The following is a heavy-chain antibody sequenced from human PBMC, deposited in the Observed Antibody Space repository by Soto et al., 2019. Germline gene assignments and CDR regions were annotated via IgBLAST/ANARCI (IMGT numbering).Heavy chain of an antibody. CDR2: ISYDGSNK. V-gene: IGHV3-30*18. CDR1: GFTFSSYG. D-gene: IGHD3-3*01. Sequence: GGSLRLSCAASGFTFSSYGMHWVRQAPGKGLEWVAVISYDGSNKYYADSVKGRFTISRDNSENTLYLQMNSLRAEDTAVYYCAKDHYCDDFWSGYRSIFDDWGQGTLVNVSS. CDR3: AKDHYCDDFWSGYRSIFDD. J-gene: IGHJ4*02.